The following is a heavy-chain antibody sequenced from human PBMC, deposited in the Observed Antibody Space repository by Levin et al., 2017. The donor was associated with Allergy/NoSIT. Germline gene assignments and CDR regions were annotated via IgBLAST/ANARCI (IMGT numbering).Heavy chain of an antibody. Sequence: ASVKVSCKASGGTFSSYAISWVRQAPGQGLEWMGGIIPIFGTANYAQKFQGRVTITADESTSTAYMELSSLRSEDTAVYYCARAPLGYCSSTSCYGANYYDYYMDVWGKGTTVTVSS. D-gene: IGHD2-2*01. V-gene: IGHV1-69*13. CDR1: GGTFSSYA. CDR3: ARAPLGYCSSTSCYGANYYDYYMDV. J-gene: IGHJ6*03. CDR2: IIPIFGTA.